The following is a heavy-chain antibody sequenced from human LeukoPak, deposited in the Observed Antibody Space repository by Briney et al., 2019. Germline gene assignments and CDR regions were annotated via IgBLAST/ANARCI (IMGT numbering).Heavy chain of an antibody. CDR3: VISKGPGLAAY. J-gene: IGHJ4*02. CDR2: IKEDGSEK. V-gene: IGHV3-7*01. D-gene: IGHD6-13*01. Sequence: GGSLRLSCAASGFTFSSYWMGWVRQTPGKGLEWVANIKEDGSEKNYVDSVKGRFSISRDNAKNSLFLQMNSLRVEDTAVYYCVISKGPGLAAYWGQGTLVTVSS. CDR1: GFTFSSYW.